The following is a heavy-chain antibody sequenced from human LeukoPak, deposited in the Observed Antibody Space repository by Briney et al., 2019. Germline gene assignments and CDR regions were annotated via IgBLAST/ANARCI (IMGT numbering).Heavy chain of an antibody. J-gene: IGHJ6*02. CDR1: GYTFTSCY. Sequence: GASVKVSCKASGYTFTSCYMHWVRHAPGQGLELMGIINPSGGSTSYAQKFQGRVTMTRDTSTSTVYMELSSLRSEDTAVYYCARDPTYCSSTSCYSGMDVWGQGTTVTVSS. V-gene: IGHV1-46*03. CDR2: INPSGGST. D-gene: IGHD2-2*01. CDR3: ARDPTYCSSTSCYSGMDV.